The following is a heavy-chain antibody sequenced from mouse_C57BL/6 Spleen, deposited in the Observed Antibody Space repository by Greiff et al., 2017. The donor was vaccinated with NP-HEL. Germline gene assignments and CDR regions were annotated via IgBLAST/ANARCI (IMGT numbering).Heavy chain of an antibody. D-gene: IGHD4-1*01. CDR1: GFTFSSYA. Sequence: EVKLQESGGGLVKPGGSLKLSCAASGFTFSSYAMSWVRQTPEKRLEWVATISDGGSYTYYPDNVKGRFTISRDNAKNNLYLQMSHLKSEDTAMYYCARGTELVDWYFDVWGTGTTVTVSS. CDR3: ARGTELVDWYFDV. CDR2: ISDGGSYT. J-gene: IGHJ1*03. V-gene: IGHV5-4*03.